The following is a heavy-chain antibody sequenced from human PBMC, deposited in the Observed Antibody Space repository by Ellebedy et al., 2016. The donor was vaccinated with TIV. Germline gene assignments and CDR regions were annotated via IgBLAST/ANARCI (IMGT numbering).Heavy chain of an antibody. CDR2: ISDNAVST. J-gene: IGHJ5*02. Sequence: PGGSLRLSCTASGFTFSNYVMSWVRQAPGKGLEWVSAISDNAVSTYYADSVKGRFTISRDNSKNTLYLQMNSLRAEDTAVYYCARARLWTGGYSYGWATSWFDPWGQGTLVTVSS. CDR3: ARARLWTGGYSYGWATSWFDP. D-gene: IGHD5-18*01. V-gene: IGHV3-23*01. CDR1: GFTFSNYV.